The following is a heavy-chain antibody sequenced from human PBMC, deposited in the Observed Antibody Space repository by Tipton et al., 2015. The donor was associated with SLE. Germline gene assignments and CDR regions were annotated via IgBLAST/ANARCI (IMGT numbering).Heavy chain of an antibody. J-gene: IGHJ4*02. V-gene: IGHV3-30*02. CDR2: IRYDGSVE. D-gene: IGHD6-19*01. Sequence: SLRLSCAASGFHFSTYGMHWVRQAPGKGLEWVAFIRYDGSVEDYADSVKGRFTISRDNSKNTLYLQMNNLRDEDTAAYHCAKVGSGWYGVDYWGQGILVTVSS. CDR3: AKVGSGWYGVDY. CDR1: GFHFSTYG.